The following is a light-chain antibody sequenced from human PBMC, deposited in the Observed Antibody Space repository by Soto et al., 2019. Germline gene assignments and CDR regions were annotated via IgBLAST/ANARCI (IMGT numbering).Light chain of an antibody. CDR1: SSDVGGYNY. CDR3: CSYAVTYYV. V-gene: IGLV2-11*01. CDR2: DVS. Sequence: QSALTQPRSVSGSSGQSVTISCTGTSSDVGGYNYVSWYQQHPGKAPKLMIYDVSKRPSGVPDRFSGSKSGNTASLTISGLQAEDEADYYCCSYAVTYYVFGTGTKLTVL. J-gene: IGLJ1*01.